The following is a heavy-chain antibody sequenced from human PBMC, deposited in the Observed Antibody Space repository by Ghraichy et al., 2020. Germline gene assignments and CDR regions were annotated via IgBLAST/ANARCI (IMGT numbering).Heavy chain of an antibody. CDR2: ISSSSSYI. CDR1: GFTFSSYS. CDR3: ARAEVDYYDSSGYYCVA. V-gene: IGHV3-21*01. Sequence: GGSLRLSCAASGFTFSSYSMNWVRQAPGKGLEWVSSISSSSSYIYYADSVKGRFTISRDNAKNSLYLQMNSLRAEDTAVYYCARAEVDYYDSSGYYCVAWGQGTMVTVSS. J-gene: IGHJ3*01. D-gene: IGHD3-22*01.